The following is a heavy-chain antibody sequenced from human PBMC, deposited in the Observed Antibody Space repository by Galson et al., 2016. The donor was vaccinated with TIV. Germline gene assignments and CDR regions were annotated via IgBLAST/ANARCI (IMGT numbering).Heavy chain of an antibody. CDR1: GFTFNTYW. CDR2: IKQDGSEK. V-gene: IGHV3-7*01. J-gene: IGHJ4*02. CDR3: ARGRHVDY. Sequence: SLRLSCAASGFTFNTYWMIWVRQAPGKRLEWVANIKQDGSEKYYVDSVKGRFTISRDNARNSLYLQMNSLRVEDTAVYYCARGRHVDYWGQGTLVTVSS.